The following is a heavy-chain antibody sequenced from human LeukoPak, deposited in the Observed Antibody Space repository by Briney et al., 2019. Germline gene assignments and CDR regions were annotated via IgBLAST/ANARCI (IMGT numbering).Heavy chain of an antibody. CDR3: AKTTEQWLPGLGYFDY. V-gene: IGHV3-13*01. CDR2: IDSTGDT. D-gene: IGHD6-19*01. CDR1: GFTFSRYD. J-gene: IGHJ4*02. Sequence: GGSLRLSCAASGFTFSRYDVSWVRQAAGKRLQWVSTIDSTGDTYSPGSVKGRFTISRENAKNFLNPQMNSLRAEDTAVYYCAKTTEQWLPGLGYFDYWGQGTLVTVSS.